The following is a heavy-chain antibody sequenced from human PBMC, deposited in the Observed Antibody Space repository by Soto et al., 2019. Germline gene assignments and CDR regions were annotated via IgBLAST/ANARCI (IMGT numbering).Heavy chain of an antibody. D-gene: IGHD1-26*01. CDR3: AKGQYSGVAGGLDY. V-gene: IGHV3-33*06. CDR2: IWYDGINK. J-gene: IGHJ4*02. Sequence: GGSLRLSCAASGFTFSTYGMHWVRQAPGKGLEWVAIIWYDGINKYYSDSVKGRFTISRDNSGNTLYLQMNSLRAEDTAVYYCAKGQYSGVAGGLDYWGQGTLVTVSS. CDR1: GFTFSTYG.